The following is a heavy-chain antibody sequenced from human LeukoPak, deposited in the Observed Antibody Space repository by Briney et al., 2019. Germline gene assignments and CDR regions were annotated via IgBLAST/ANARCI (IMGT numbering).Heavy chain of an antibody. J-gene: IGHJ4*02. CDR2: ISSSGSTI. CDR3: ARDPGKTKGGY. D-gene: IGHD3-16*01. CDR1: GFTFSSYE. V-gene: IGHV3-48*03. Sequence: GSLRLSCAASGFTFSSYEMNWVRQAPGKGLEWVSYISSSGSTIYYADSVKGRFTISRDNAKNSLYLQMNSLRAEDTAVYYCARDPGKTKGGYWGQGTLVTVSS.